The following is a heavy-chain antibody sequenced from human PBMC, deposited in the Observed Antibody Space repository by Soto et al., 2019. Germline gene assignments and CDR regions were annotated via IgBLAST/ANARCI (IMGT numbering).Heavy chain of an antibody. D-gene: IGHD5-12*01. CDR3: ARWLRPYYFDY. Sequence: SVTMSLTCTVAGGSISSYYWSWVRQPPGKGLEWIGYIYYSGSTNYNPSLKSRVTISVDTSKNQFSLKLSSVTAADTAVYYCARWLRPYYFDYWGRGALVTVSS. CDR1: GGSISSYY. V-gene: IGHV4-59*01. CDR2: IYYSGST. J-gene: IGHJ4*02.